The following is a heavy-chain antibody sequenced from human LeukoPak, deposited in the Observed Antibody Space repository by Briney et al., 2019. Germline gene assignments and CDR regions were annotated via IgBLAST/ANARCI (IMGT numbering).Heavy chain of an antibody. Sequence: GGSLRLSCVASGFTFSSYAMSWVRQSPGKGLEWVSGISGGSGNTEYADSVKGRFTISRDNSKSTLCLQMNSLRAEDTAVYYCAKFYDILTGYFDYWGQGTLVTVSS. V-gene: IGHV3-23*01. CDR3: AKFYDILTGYFDY. CDR1: GFTFSSYA. J-gene: IGHJ4*02. D-gene: IGHD3-9*01. CDR2: ISGGSGNT.